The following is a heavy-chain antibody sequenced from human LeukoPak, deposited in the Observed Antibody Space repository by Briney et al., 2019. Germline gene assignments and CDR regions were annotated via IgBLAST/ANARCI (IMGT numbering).Heavy chain of an antibody. Sequence: PSETLSLTCTVSGGSISHYYWSWIRQPPGKGLEWIGYIYYSGSTNYNPSLKSRVTISVDTSKNQFSLKLSSVTAADTAVYYCARGLYYYGSGSIRYDAFDIWGQGTMVTVSS. CDR1: GGSISHYY. D-gene: IGHD3-10*01. CDR2: IYYSGST. CDR3: ARGLYYYGSGSIRYDAFDI. V-gene: IGHV4-59*01. J-gene: IGHJ3*02.